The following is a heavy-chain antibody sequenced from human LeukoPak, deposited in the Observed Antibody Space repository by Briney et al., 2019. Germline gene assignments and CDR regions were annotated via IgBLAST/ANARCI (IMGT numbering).Heavy chain of an antibody. V-gene: IGHV2-70*04. CDR1: RFSLSTSGMR. CDR2: IDWDDDE. CDR3: ARSPGYSSGWYNWFDP. D-gene: IGHD6-19*01. Sequence: SGPALVKPTQTLTLTCTFSRFSLSTSGMRVSWIRQPPGKALEWLARIDWDDDEFYSTSLKTRLTISKDTSKNHLVLTMTNMDPVDTATYYCARSPGYSSGWYNWFDPWGQGTLVTVSS. J-gene: IGHJ5*02.